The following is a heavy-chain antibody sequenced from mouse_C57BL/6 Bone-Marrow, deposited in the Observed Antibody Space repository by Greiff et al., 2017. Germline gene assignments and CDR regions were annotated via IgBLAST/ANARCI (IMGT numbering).Heavy chain of an antibody. CDR3: ARGGGKTVVDY. J-gene: IGHJ2*01. Sequence: QVHVKQSGAELARPGASVKLSCKASGYTFTSYGISWVKQRTGQGLEWIGEIYPRSGNTYYNEKFKGKDTLTADKSSSTAYMELRSLTSEESAVYFCARGGGKTVVDYWGQGTTLTVSA. CDR1: GYTFTSYG. V-gene: IGHV1-81*01. D-gene: IGHD1-1*01. CDR2: IYPRSGNT.